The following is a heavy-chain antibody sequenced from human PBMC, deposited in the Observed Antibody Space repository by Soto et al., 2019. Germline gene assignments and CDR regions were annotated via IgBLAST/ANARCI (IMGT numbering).Heavy chain of an antibody. CDR3: ETGGGRYNTHY. Sequence: ASVKVSCKVSGYTFTDHFFHWVRQAPGQGLEGMGCIDPNSGGTKYAQEFQGRVTMTRDTSISTVNMELSRLRFDDTAVYYCETGGGRYNTHYWGLGTPVTVS. V-gene: IGHV1-2*02. CDR2: IDPNSGGT. J-gene: IGHJ4*02. D-gene: IGHD1-20*01. CDR1: GYTFTDHF.